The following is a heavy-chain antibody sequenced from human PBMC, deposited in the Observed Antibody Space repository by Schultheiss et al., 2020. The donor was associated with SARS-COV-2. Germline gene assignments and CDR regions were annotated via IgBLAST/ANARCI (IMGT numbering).Heavy chain of an antibody. CDR3: ARRMYSSSSGFDP. V-gene: IGHV1-69*13. Sequence: SVKVSCKASGGAFSSNGVSWVRQAPGQRLEWMGRIIPIFGTANYAQKFQGRVTITADESTSTAYMELSSLRSEDTAVYYCARRMYSSSSGFDPWGQGTLVTVSS. CDR2: IIPIFGTA. CDR1: GGAFSSNG. D-gene: IGHD6-6*01. J-gene: IGHJ5*02.